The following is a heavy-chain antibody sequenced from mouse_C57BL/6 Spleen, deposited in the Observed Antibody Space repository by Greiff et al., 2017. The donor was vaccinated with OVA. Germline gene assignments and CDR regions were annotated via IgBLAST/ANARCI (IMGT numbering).Heavy chain of an antibody. Sequence: VQLQQSGAELVRPGASVKLSCKASGYTFTDYYINWVKQRPGQGLEWIARIYPGSGNTYYNEKFKGKATLTAEKSSSTAYMQLSSLTSEDSAVYFCAYGSRGYFDVWGTGTTVTVSS. J-gene: IGHJ1*03. CDR2: IYPGSGNT. D-gene: IGHD1-1*01. CDR3: AYGSRGYFDV. CDR1: GYTFTDYY. V-gene: IGHV1-76*01.